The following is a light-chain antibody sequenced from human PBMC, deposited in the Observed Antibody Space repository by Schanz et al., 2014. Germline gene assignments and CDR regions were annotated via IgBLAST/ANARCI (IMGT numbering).Light chain of an antibody. Sequence: SALTQPRSVSGSPGQSVTISCTGTSSDVGGYNYVSWYQQHPGKAPKLMIYDVSKRPSGVPDRFSGSKSGNTASLTISGLRSEDEADYYCAAWDDSLSGPGVVFGGGTKLTVL. CDR1: SSDVGGYNY. CDR2: DVS. J-gene: IGLJ2*01. CDR3: AAWDDSLSGPGVV. V-gene: IGLV2-11*01.